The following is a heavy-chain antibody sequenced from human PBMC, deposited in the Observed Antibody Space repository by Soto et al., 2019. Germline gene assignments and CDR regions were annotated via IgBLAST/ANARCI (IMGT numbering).Heavy chain of an antibody. Sequence: QVQLQQWGAGLLKPSETLSLTCAVYGGSFSGYYWSWIRQPPGKGLEWIGEINHSGSTNYNPSLKSRVTISVDTSKNQFSLKLSSVTAADTAVYYCARQALPYYYYMDVWGKGTTVTVSS. CDR1: GGSFSGYY. V-gene: IGHV4-34*01. CDR2: INHSGST. CDR3: ARQALPYYYYMDV. D-gene: IGHD1-26*01. J-gene: IGHJ6*03.